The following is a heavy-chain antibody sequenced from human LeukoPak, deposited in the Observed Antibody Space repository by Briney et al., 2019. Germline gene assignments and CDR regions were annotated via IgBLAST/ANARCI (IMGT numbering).Heavy chain of an antibody. V-gene: IGHV1-24*01. CDR3: ATGIAVAGTSGYFDY. CDR2: FDPEDGET. CDR1: GYTLTELS. J-gene: IGHJ4*02. Sequence: ASVKVSCKVSGYTLTELSMHWVRQAPGKGLEWMGGFDPEDGETIYAQKFQGRVTMTEDTSTDTAYMELSSLRSEDTAVYYCATGIAVAGTSGYFDYWGQGTLVTVSS. D-gene: IGHD6-19*01.